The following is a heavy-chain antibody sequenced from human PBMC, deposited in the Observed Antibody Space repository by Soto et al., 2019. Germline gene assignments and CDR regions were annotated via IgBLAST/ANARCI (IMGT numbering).Heavy chain of an antibody. V-gene: IGHV4-31*03. J-gene: IGHJ5*02. CDR2: IHYSGST. CDR1: GGSISSGGYY. D-gene: IGHD4-17*01. Sequence: QVQLQESGPGLVKPSQTLSLTCTVSGGSISSGGYYWSWIRQHPGKGLEWIGYIHYSGSTYYTPSLKSRVTISVDTSKNQCSLKLSSVTAAVPAVYYCAREAATVTTGWFDPWGQGSLVTVSS. CDR3: AREAATVTTGWFDP.